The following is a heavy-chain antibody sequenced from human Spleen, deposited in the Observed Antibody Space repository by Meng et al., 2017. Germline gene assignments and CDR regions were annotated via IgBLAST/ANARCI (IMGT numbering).Heavy chain of an antibody. V-gene: IGHV3-7*03. CDR1: GFTFSSYW. CDR3: SSPDFFYTIGSFDV. J-gene: IGHJ3*01. Sequence: GESLKISCAASGFTFSSYWMSWVRQAPGKGLEWVANIKQDGSEKYYVDSVKGRFTISRDNAKNSLYLQMNSLRAEDTALYYCSSPDFFYTIGSFDVWGQGTMVTVSS. D-gene: IGHD1-14*01. CDR2: IKQDGSEK.